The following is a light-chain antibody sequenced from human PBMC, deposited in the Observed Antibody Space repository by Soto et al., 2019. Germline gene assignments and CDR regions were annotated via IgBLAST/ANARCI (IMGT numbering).Light chain of an antibody. V-gene: IGKV3-11*01. Sequence: EIVLTQSPATLSSFPGDRVTLSCRASQAVNTRLAWYQHKPGQAPRLLIYLTSNRAAGIPARFSGSGSGTDFTLTISDVEPEDFAVYYCQQYNDWPLTFGQGTKVDI. J-gene: IGKJ1*01. CDR1: QAVNTR. CDR3: QQYNDWPLT. CDR2: LTS.